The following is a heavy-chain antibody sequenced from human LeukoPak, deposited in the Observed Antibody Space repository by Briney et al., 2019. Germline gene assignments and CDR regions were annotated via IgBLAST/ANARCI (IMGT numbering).Heavy chain of an antibody. CDR2: TFYTGAT. J-gene: IGHJ5*02. CDR3: AKRDRGGWFDP. D-gene: IGHD1-1*01. Sequence: SETLSLTCTVSGGSIRSHHWTWIRQAPGKRLEWIGYTFYTGATYYNPSLRSRVTISIDTSKNQFSLKVTSVITADTAVYYCAKRDRGGWFDPWGQGTLVTVSS. V-gene: IGHV4-59*11. CDR1: GGSIRSHH.